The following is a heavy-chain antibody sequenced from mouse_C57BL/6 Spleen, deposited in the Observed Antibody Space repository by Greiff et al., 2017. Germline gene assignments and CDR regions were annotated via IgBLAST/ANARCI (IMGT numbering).Heavy chain of an antibody. V-gene: IGHV1-15*01. D-gene: IGHD1-1*01. CDR3: TRRYYYGSSYWYFDV. CDR2: IDPETGGT. CDR1: GYTFTDYE. Sequence: QVQLQQSGAELVRPGASVTLSCKASGYTFTDYEMHWVKQTPVHGLEWIGAIDPETGGTAYNQKFKGKAILTADQSSSTAYMELRSLTSEDSAVYYCTRRYYYGSSYWYFDVWGTGTTVTVSS. J-gene: IGHJ1*03.